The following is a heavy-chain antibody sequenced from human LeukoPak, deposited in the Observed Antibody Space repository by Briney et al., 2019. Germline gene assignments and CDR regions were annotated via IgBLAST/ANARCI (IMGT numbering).Heavy chain of an antibody. Sequence: PSDTLSLTCDVSGASISDTHWWSWVRQAPGKGLEWIGEIYKSGSPNYNPSLRSRVAISEDKFKNQFSLKLTSVTAADTAVCYCARDPHTSNQPDYWGQGTLVTVSS. J-gene: IGHJ4*02. CDR3: ARDPHTSNQPDY. V-gene: IGHV4/OR15-8*01. CDR1: GASISDTHW. CDR2: IYKSGSP. D-gene: IGHD2-2*01.